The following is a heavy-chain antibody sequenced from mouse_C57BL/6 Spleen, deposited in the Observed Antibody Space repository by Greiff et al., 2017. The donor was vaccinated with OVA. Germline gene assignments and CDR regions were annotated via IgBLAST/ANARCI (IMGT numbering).Heavy chain of an antibody. Sequence: EVKLVESGGGLVKPGGSLKLSCAASGFTFSDYGMHWVRQAPEKGLEWVAYISSGSSTIYYADTVKGRFTISRDNAKNTLFLQMTSLRSEDTAMYYCATYSNYYYAMDYWGQGTSVTVSS. V-gene: IGHV5-17*01. J-gene: IGHJ4*01. CDR3: ATYSNYYYAMDY. D-gene: IGHD2-5*01. CDR1: GFTFSDYG. CDR2: ISSGSSTI.